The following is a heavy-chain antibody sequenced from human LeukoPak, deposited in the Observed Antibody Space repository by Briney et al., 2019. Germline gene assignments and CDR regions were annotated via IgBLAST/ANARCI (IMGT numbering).Heavy chain of an antibody. CDR2: IYYSGST. V-gene: IGHV4-39*01. D-gene: IGHD1-26*01. CDR1: GGSISSSSYY. Sequence: SETLSLTCTVSGGSISSSSYYWGWIRQPPGKGLEWIGSIYYSGSTYYNPSLKSRVTISVDTSKNQFSLKLSSVTAADTAVYYCARERIGSGSYYSPLDYWGQGTLVTVSS. J-gene: IGHJ4*02. CDR3: ARERIGSGSYYSPLDY.